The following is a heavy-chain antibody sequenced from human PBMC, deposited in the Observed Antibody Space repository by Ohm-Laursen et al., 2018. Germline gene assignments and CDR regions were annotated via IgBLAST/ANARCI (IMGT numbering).Heavy chain of an antibody. CDR3: ARDLGPSRRITYFDY. CDR2: IYTSGSS. D-gene: IGHD1-14*01. CDR1: GGSISSYY. V-gene: IGHV4-4*07. J-gene: IGHJ4*02. Sequence: TLSLTCIVSGGSISSYYWSWIRQPAGKGLEWIGRIYTSGSSNYNSSLKSRVTMSVDTSKNQFSLKLSSVTAADTAVYYCARDLGPSRRITYFDYWGQGTLVTVSS.